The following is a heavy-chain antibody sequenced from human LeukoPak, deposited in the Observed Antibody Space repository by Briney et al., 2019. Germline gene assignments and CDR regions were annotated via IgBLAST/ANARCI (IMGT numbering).Heavy chain of an antibody. CDR1: GGSIRSDNYY. J-gene: IGHJ4*02. CDR2: IYYSGST. D-gene: IGHD3-10*01. Sequence: PSQTLSLTCTVSGGSIRSDNYYWNWIRQHPGKGLKWIGNIYYSGSTYYNPSLKSRVTLVVDTSKNQFSLQLTSVSTADTAVYYCARLYGSGKNYFDYWGQGTLVTVSS. CDR3: ARLYGSGKNYFDY. V-gene: IGHV4-31*03.